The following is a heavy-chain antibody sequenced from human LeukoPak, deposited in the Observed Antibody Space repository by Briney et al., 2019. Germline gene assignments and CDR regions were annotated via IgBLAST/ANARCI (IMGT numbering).Heavy chain of an antibody. CDR2: INPVGGST. CDR1: GYTFSNYY. CDR3: ARGYSYDSVLDY. J-gene: IGHJ4*02. Sequence: ASVKVSCKASGYTFSNYYMKWVRQAPGQGLEWMGIINPVGGSTSYAQEFQGRVTMTRDTSTSTVYTELSSLRYEDTAVYYCARGYSYDSVLDYWGQGTLVTVSS. D-gene: IGHD5-18*01. V-gene: IGHV1-46*01.